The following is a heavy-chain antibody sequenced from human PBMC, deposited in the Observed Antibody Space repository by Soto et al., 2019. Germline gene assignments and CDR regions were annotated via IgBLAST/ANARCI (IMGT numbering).Heavy chain of an antibody. CDR3: ATSQRFLEWTTDLYYFVY. D-gene: IGHD3-3*01. CDR2: ISGSGGST. Sequence: GGSLRLSCAASGFTFSSYAMSWVRQAPGKGLEWVSAISGSGGSTYYADSVKGRFTISRDNSKNTLYLQMNSLRAEDTAVYYCATSQRFLEWTTDLYYFVYWGQGTLVTVSS. J-gene: IGHJ4*02. V-gene: IGHV3-23*01. CDR1: GFTFSSYA.